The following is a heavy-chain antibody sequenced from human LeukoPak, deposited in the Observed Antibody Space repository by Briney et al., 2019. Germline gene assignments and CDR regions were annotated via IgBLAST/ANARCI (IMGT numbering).Heavy chain of an antibody. CDR2: INPNSGGT. V-gene: IGHV1-2*02. J-gene: IGHJ6*03. CDR1: GYTFTGYY. D-gene: IGHD3-22*01. Sequence: GASVKVSCKASGYTFTGYYMHWVRQAPGQGLEWMGWINPNSGGTNYAQKFQGRVTMTRDTSISTAYMELSRLRSDDTAVYYCARNYYDSSGYSKYYYYYMDVWGKGTTVTVSS. CDR3: ARNYYDSSGYSKYYYYYMDV.